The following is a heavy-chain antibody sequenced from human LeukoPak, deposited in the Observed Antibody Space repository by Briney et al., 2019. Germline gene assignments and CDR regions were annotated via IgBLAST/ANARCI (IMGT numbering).Heavy chain of an antibody. V-gene: IGHV3-23*01. D-gene: IGHD1-26*01. Sequence: GSLRLSCAASGFTLSNSAMTWVRQAPGKGLEWVSVISGSGGSTNYADSVKGRFTISRDNSKNTLSLQMNSLRAEDTAVYYCAKALVGAYFFDSWGQGTLVTVSS. CDR2: ISGSGGST. J-gene: IGHJ4*02. CDR1: GFTLSNSA. CDR3: AKALVGAYFFDS.